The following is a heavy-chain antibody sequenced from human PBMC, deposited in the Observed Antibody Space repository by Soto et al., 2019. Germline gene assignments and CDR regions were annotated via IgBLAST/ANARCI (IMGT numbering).Heavy chain of an antibody. D-gene: IGHD3-10*01. V-gene: IGHV3-30-3*01. Sequence: GGSLRLSCAASGFTFSSYAMHWVRQAPGKGLEWVAVISYDGSNKYYADSVKGRFTISRDNSKNTLYLQMNSLRAEDTAVYYCARDTGGYGSGSYYLAEYFQHWGQGTLVTVSS. J-gene: IGHJ1*01. CDR2: ISYDGSNK. CDR3: ARDTGGYGSGSYYLAEYFQH. CDR1: GFTFSSYA.